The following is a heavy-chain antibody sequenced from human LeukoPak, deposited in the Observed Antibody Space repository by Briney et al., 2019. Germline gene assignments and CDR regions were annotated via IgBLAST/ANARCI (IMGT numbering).Heavy chain of an antibody. CDR1: GGSISSSNW. V-gene: IGHV4-4*02. CDR3: ARHDYDFWSGYFNWFDP. J-gene: IGHJ5*02. D-gene: IGHD3-3*01. Sequence: SGTLSLTCAVSGGSISSSNWWSWVRQPPGKGLEWIGEIYHSGSTNYNPSLKSRVTISVDKSKNQFSLKLSSVTAADTAVYYCARHDYDFWSGYFNWFDPWGQGTLVTVSS. CDR2: IYHSGST.